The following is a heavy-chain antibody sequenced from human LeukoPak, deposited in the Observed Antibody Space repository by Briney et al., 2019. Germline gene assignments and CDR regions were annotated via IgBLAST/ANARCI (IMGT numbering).Heavy chain of an antibody. J-gene: IGHJ4*02. Sequence: GGSLRLSCAASGFTFINAWMAWVRQAPGKGLEWVGRIKATPHGGTTDYAAPVKGRFTISRDNSKNMLYLQMNSLKTEDTAVYYCTTDGVGIEGATYDYWGQGTLVTVSS. D-gene: IGHD1-26*01. CDR3: TTDGVGIEGATYDY. V-gene: IGHV3-15*01. CDR2: IKATPHGGTT. CDR1: GFTFINAW.